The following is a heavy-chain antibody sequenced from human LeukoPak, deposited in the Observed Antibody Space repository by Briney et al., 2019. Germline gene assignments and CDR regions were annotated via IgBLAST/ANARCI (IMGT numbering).Heavy chain of an antibody. J-gene: IGHJ6*04. V-gene: IGHV3-23*01. CDR1: GFTFTNYA. CDR3: AKPPNYGAYYYGMDV. D-gene: IGHD4/OR15-4a*01. CDR2: ISYNGGST. Sequence: GGSLRLSCAASGFTFTNYAMGWVRQAPGKGLDWVSAISYNGGSTYYSDSVKGRFTISRDNSKNTVYLQMNSLRAEDTAVYYCAKPPNYGAYYYGMDVWGKGTTVTVSS.